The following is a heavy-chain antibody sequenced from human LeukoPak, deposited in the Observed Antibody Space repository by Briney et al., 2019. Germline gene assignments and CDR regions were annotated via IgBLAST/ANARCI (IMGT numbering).Heavy chain of an antibody. Sequence: GGSLRLSCAASGFTFSSYAMHWVRQAPGKGLEWVAVISYDGSNKYYADSVKGRFTISRDNSKNTLYLQMNSLRAEDTAVYYCARGPSSGWYATYYFNFWGQGTLVTVSS. CDR1: GFTFSSYA. CDR3: ARGPSSGWYATYYFNF. V-gene: IGHV3-30*04. J-gene: IGHJ4*02. CDR2: ISYDGSNK. D-gene: IGHD6-19*01.